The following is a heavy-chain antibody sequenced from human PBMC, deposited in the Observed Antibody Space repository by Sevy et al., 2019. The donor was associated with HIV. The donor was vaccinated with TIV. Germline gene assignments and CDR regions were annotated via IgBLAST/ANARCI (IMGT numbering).Heavy chain of an antibody. J-gene: IGHJ4*02. CDR3: ARELRGSSWHDY. CDR2: ISSSSSYI. Sequence: GGSLRLSYAASGFTFSSYSMNWVRQAPGKGLEWVSSISSSSSYIYYADSVKGRFTISRDNAKNSLYLQMNSLRAEDTAVYYCARELRGSSWHDYWGQGTLVTVSS. CDR1: GFTFSSYS. V-gene: IGHV3-21*01. D-gene: IGHD6-13*01.